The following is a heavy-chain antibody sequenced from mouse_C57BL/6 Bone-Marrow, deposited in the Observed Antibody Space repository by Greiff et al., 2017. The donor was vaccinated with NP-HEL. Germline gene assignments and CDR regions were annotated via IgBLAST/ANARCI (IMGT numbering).Heavy chain of an antibody. V-gene: IGHV1-81*01. J-gene: IGHJ2*01. CDR1: GYTFTSYG. CDR2: IYPRSGNT. CDR3: ARWVLRSYFDY. Sequence: VKLVESGAELARPGASVKLSCKASGYTFTSYGISWVKQRTGQGLEWIGEIYPRSGNTYYNEKFKGKATLTADKSSSTAYMELRSLTSEDSAVYFCARWVLRSYFDYWGQGTTLTVSS. D-gene: IGHD1-1*01.